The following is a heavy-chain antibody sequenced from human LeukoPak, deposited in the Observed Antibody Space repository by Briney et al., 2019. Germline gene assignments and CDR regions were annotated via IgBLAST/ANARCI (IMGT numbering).Heavy chain of an antibody. CDR1: GGSINSGSYY. CDR2: IYTSGTP. D-gene: IGHD3-3*01. Sequence: PSETLSLTCTVSGGSINSGSYYWRRIRQPAGKGLEWIGRIYTSGTPNYHPSLTSRVTMSVDTSKNEISLRLSSVTAADTGVYYCARQGGWSGYYYFDYWGQGTLVTVSS. CDR3: ARQGGWSGYYYFDY. J-gene: IGHJ4*02. V-gene: IGHV4-61*02.